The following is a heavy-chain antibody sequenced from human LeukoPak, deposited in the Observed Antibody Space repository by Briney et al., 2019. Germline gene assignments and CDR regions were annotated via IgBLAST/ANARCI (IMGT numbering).Heavy chain of an antibody. D-gene: IGHD2-21*02. CDR2: ISAASGST. CDR3: AKEQEGTAIGGVFDY. CDR1: GYSFTSFG. V-gene: IGHV1-18*01. J-gene: IGHJ4*02. Sequence: ASVKVSCMASGYSFTSFGLSWVRQAPGQGPEWMGWISAASGSTNYAQKFQDRVTMTTDTSTTTVYMELRSLRSDDTAVYYCAKEQEGTAIGGVFDYWGLGTVVTVSS.